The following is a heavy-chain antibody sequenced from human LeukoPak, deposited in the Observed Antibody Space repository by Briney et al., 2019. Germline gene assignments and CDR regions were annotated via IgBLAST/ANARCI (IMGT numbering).Heavy chain of an antibody. CDR2: INHSGST. CDR3: ARTRIGRFDP. Sequence: SETLSLTCAVYGGXFSGYYCSWIRQPPGKGLEWIGEINHSGSTNYNPSLKSRVTISVDTSKNQFSLKLSSVTAADTAVYYCARTRIGRFDPWGQGTLVIVSS. J-gene: IGHJ5*02. V-gene: IGHV4-34*01. CDR1: GGXFSGYY. D-gene: IGHD3-22*01.